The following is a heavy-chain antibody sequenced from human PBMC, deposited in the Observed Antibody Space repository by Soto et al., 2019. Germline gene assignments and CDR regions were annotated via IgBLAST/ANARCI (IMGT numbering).Heavy chain of an antibody. D-gene: IGHD2-21*02. Sequence: GGSLRLSCAASGFTFSNAWMNWVRQAPGKGLEWVGRIKSKTDGGTTDYAAPVKGRFTISRDDSKNTLYLQMNSLKTEDTAVYYCTTDPGQPLLKTPYNWFDPWGQGTLVTVSS. J-gene: IGHJ5*02. V-gene: IGHV3-15*07. CDR2: IKSKTDGGTT. CDR3: TTDPGQPLLKTPYNWFDP. CDR1: GFTFSNAW.